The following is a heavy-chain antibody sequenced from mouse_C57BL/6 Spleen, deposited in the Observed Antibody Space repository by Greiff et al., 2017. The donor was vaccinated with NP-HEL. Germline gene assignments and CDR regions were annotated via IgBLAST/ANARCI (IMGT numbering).Heavy chain of an antibody. CDR3: ARGITTSWFAY. D-gene: IGHD1-1*01. CDR2: IYPGSGNT. V-gene: IGHV1-66*01. CDR1: GYSFTSYY. Sequence: VKLMESGPELVKPGASVKISCKASGYSFTSYYIHWVKQRPGQGLEWIGWIYPGSGNTKYNEKFKGKATLTADTSSSTAYMQLSSLTSEDSAVYYCARGITTSWFAYWGQGTLVTVSA. J-gene: IGHJ3*01.